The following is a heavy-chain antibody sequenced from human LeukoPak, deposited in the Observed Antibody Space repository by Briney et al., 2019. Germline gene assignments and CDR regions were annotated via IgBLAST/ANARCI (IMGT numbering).Heavy chain of an antibody. Sequence: ASVKVSCKASGYTFTSYGSSWVRQAPGQGLEWMGWISAYNGNTNYAQKLQGRVTMTTDTSTTTAYMELRSLTSDDTAVYYCARDRRYSGTYFWDYWGQGTLITVSS. CDR1: GYTFTSYG. V-gene: IGHV1-18*01. CDR2: ISAYNGNT. D-gene: IGHD1-26*01. CDR3: ARDRRYSGTYFWDY. J-gene: IGHJ4*02.